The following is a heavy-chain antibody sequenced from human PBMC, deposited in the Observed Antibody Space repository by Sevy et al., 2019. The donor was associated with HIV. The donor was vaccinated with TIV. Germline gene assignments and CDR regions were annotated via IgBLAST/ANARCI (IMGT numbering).Heavy chain of an antibody. J-gene: IGHJ4*02. CDR2: IYSGGST. V-gene: IGHV3-66*02. D-gene: IGHD6-19*01. CDR1: GFTVSSNY. Sequence: GGSLRLSCAASGFTVSSNYMSWVRQAPGKGLEWVSVIYSGGSTYYADSVTGRFTISRDNSKNTLYRQMNSLRAEDTGVYYCAREGGSSGEFDYWGQGTLVTVSS. CDR3: AREGGSSGEFDY.